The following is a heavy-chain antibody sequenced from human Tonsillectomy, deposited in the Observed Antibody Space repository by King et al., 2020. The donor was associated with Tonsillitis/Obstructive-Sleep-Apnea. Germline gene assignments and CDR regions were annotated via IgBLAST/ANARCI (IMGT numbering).Heavy chain of an antibody. Sequence: QLVQSGGGVVQPGRSLRLSCAASGFTFSSYAMHWVRQAPGKGLEWVAVVSYDGSNKYYADSVKGRFTISRDNSKNSLYLQMNSLRAEDTAVYYCARGSVPQWELMDAFDIWGQGTMVTVS. CDR2: VSYDGSNK. V-gene: IGHV3-30*04. CDR1: GFTFSSYA. D-gene: IGHD1-26*01. CDR3: ARGSVPQWELMDAFDI. J-gene: IGHJ3*02.